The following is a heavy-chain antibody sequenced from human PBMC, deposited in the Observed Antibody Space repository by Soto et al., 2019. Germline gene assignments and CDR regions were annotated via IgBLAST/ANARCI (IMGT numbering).Heavy chain of an antibody. Sequence: VQLLESGGGVVRRGGSLRLSCAASGFPFGTYAMAWVRQAPGQGLGWLSGTSNSGSSAYYADSVKGRFTISRDNSKNTLYLQMNSLRVEDTAIYYCARAYGSGFNDYWGQGTLVTVSS. V-gene: IGHV3-23*01. CDR1: GFPFGTYA. D-gene: IGHD3-10*01. CDR2: TSNSGSSA. J-gene: IGHJ4*02. CDR3: ARAYGSGFNDY.